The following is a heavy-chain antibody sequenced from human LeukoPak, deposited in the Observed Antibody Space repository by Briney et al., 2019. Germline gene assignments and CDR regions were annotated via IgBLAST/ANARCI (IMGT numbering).Heavy chain of an antibody. D-gene: IGHD4-17*01. CDR2: ISGYNGNT. J-gene: IGHJ3*02. Sequence: ASVKVSCKTSGYRFNAYGISWVRQAPGQGLEWMGWISGYNGNTNYGEKVQGRLTMTLDTSTTTAYMELSGLRSDDTAVYYCARVFDFGDNGDDAFDIWGQGTLVTVSS. CDR1: GYRFNAYG. V-gene: IGHV1-18*01. CDR3: ARVFDFGDNGDDAFDI.